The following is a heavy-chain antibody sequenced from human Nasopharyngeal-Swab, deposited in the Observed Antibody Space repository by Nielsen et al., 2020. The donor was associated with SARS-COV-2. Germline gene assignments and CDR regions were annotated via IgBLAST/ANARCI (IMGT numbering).Heavy chain of an antibody. Sequence: GGSLRLSCAASEFSVTSNYMYWVRQAPGKGLEWVSVIYSCGTTYYADSVKGRFTISRDNSKNTLYLQMNSLRAEDTAVYYCARGDSGTYDDPYYYLYYYMDVWGKGTTVTVSS. V-gene: IGHV3-53*01. D-gene: IGHD1-26*01. CDR1: EFSVTSNY. CDR2: IYSCGTT. J-gene: IGHJ6*03. CDR3: ARGDSGTYDDPYYYLYYYMDV.